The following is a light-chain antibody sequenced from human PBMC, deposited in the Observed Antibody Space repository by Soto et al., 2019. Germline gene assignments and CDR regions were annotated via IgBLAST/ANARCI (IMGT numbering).Light chain of an antibody. CDR3: QQYDSSPRT. J-gene: IGKJ1*01. V-gene: IGKV3-20*01. CDR2: GAS. CDR1: QSVSSSY. Sequence: EIVLTQSPGTLSLSPGESATLACSASQSVSSSYLAWYQQKPGQAPRLLIYGASSRATGIPDRFSGSGSGTDFTLTINRLEPEDFAVYYCQQYDSSPRTFGQGTKVDI.